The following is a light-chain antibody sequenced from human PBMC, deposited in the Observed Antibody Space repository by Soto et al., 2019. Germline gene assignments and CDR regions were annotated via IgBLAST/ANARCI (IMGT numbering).Light chain of an antibody. Sequence: QSALTQPASVSGSPGQSITISCTGTSSDVGGYDYVSWYQQHPGKAPKLMIYEVSTRPSGVSNRYSCSKSGNTASLTISGLQAEDEADYDCSAWDDSLNVPVFGGGTKVTVL. J-gene: IGLJ2*01. V-gene: IGLV2-14*01. CDR3: SAWDDSLNVPV. CDR2: EVS. CDR1: SSDVGGYDY.